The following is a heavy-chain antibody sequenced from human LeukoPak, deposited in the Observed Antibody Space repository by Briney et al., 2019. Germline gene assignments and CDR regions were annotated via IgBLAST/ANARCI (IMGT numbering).Heavy chain of an antibody. D-gene: IGHD3-10*01. CDR1: GFILTSYS. CDR3: AGGDYYGSGSARRHWFDP. V-gene: IGHV3-7*04. CDR2: IEQHGNEK. J-gene: IGHJ5*02. Sequence: GGSLRLSCAASGFILTSYSMNWVRQAPGKGLEWVANIEQHGNEKYYMDSVKGRFTISRDNAKNSLYLEMNSLRAEDTAVYYCAGGDYYGSGSARRHWFDPWGQGTLVTVSS.